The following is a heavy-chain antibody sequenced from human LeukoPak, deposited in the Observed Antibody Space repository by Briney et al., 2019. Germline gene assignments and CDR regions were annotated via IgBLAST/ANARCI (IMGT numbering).Heavy chain of an antibody. J-gene: IGHJ4*02. CDR3: ARGRTYCSSTSCYPYYFDY. D-gene: IGHD2-2*01. CDR1: GGTFSSYA. CDR2: IIPIFGTA. V-gene: IGHV1-69*13. Sequence: ASVKVSCKASGGTFSSYAISWVRQAPGQGLEWMGGIIPIFGTANYAQKFQGRVTITADESTSTAYMELSSLRSEDTAVYYCARGRTYCSSTSCYPYYFDYWGQGTLVTVSS.